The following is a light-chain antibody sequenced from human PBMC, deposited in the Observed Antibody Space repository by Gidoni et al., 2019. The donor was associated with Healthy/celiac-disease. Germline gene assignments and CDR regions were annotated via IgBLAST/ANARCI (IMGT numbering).Light chain of an antibody. CDR3: QQYGSLPFT. CDR2: GAS. V-gene: IGKV3-20*01. Sequence: EIVLPQSPGTLSLSPGERATLSCRASQSVSSSYLAWYQQKPGQAPRLLIYGASSRATGIPARFSGSGSGTDFTFTISRLQPEDFAVYYCQQYGSLPFTFGPGTKVDIK. J-gene: IGKJ3*01. CDR1: QSVSSSY.